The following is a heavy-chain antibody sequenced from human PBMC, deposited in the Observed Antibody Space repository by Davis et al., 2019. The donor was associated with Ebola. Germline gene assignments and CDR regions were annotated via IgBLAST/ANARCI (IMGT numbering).Heavy chain of an antibody. CDR1: GYRFTTYG. V-gene: IGHV7-4-1*04. CDR2: INTNTGNP. CDR3: ATLPDV. J-gene: IGHJ3*01. Sequence: ASVKVSCKASGYRFTTYGMHWVRQAPGQGLEWMGWINTNTGNPTYAKGFTGRFAFSFDTSGNMAYLLSNSLKTEDAAVYYCATLPDVWGQGTMVTVSS.